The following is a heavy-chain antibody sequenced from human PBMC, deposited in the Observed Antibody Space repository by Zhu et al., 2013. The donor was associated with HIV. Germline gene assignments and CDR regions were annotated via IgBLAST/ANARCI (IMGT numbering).Heavy chain of an antibody. CDR1: GFTFSSYG. CDR2: ISYDGSNK. V-gene: IGHV3-30*18. D-gene: IGHD1-26*01. CDR3: AKNSGSYPRGYYFDY. J-gene: IGHJ4*02. Sequence: VQLVESGGGVVQPGRSLRLSCAASGFTFSSYGMHWVRQAPGKGLEWVAVISYDGSNKYYADSVKGRFTISRDNSKNTLYLQMNSLRAEDTAVYYCAKNSGSYPRGYYFDYWGQGTLVTVSS.